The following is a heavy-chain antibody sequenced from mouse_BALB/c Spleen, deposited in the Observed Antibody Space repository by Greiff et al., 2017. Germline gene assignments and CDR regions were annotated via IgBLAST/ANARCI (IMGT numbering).Heavy chain of an antibody. CDR1: GFTFSDYY. CDR2: ISDGGSYT. Sequence: EVMLVESGGGLVKPGGSLKLSCAASGFTFSDYYMYWVRQTPEKRLEWVATISDGGSYTYYPDSVKGRFTISRDNAKNNLYLQMSSLKSEDTAMYYCARDHMITTTGFAYWGQGTLVTVSA. D-gene: IGHD2-4*01. J-gene: IGHJ3*01. V-gene: IGHV5-4*02. CDR3: ARDHMITTTGFAY.